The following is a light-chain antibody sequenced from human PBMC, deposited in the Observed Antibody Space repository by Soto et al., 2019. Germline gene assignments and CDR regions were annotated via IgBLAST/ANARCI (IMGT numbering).Light chain of an antibody. Sequence: DVVMTQSPLSLPVTLGQPASISCRSSQSLVYSDGNAYLIWFHQRPGQSPRRLIFKVSNRDSGVPDRFSGSGAGTEFSFTVTSLQSEDFAVYYCQQYDQWPITFGQGTRLEIK. CDR2: KVS. CDR3: QQYDQWPIT. J-gene: IGKJ5*01. CDR1: QSLVYSDGNAY. V-gene: IGKV2-30*01.